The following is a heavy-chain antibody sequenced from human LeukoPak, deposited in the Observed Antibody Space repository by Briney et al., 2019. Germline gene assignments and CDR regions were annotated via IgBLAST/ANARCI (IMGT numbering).Heavy chain of an antibody. Sequence: GASVKVSCKASGYTFTGYYMHWVRQAPGQGLEWMGWINPNSGGTNYAQKFQGRVTMTRDTSISTAYMELSRLRSDDTAVCYCAREGGYCSGGSCYYYMDVWGKGTTVTVSS. D-gene: IGHD2-15*01. CDR2: INPNSGGT. V-gene: IGHV1-2*02. CDR3: AREGGYCSGGSCYYYMDV. CDR1: GYTFTGYY. J-gene: IGHJ6*03.